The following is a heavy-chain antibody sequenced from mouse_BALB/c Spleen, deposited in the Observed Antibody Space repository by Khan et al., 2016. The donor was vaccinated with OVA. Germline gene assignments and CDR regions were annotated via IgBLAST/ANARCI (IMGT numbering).Heavy chain of an antibody. CDR1: GFSLTSYG. D-gene: IGHD2-3*01. CDR2: IWSDGNT. CDR3: ARWFDGYSSLYAIDY. V-gene: IGHV2-6*03. J-gene: IGHJ4*01. Sequence: QVQLKQSGPGLVAPSQSLSITCTVSGFSLTSYGVHWVRQPPGKGLEWLVVIWSDGNTNYNSVLKSRLSISKDNSKSQVFLKMNSLQTDDTAIYYCARWFDGYSSLYAIDYWGQGTSVTVSS.